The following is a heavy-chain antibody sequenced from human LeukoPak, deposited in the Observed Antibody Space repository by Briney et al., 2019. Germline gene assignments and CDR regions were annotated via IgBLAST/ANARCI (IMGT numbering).Heavy chain of an antibody. CDR2: ISYDGSNK. D-gene: IGHD3-22*01. J-gene: IGHJ4*02. V-gene: IGHV3-30-3*01. Sequence: TGGSLRLSCAASGFTFSSYAMHWVRQAPGKGLEWVAVISYDGSNKYYADFVKGRFTISRDNSKKTLYLKMNSLRAEDTAVYYCARDPDSSGYFDYWGQGTLVTVSS. CDR3: ARDPDSSGYFDY. CDR1: GFTFSSYA.